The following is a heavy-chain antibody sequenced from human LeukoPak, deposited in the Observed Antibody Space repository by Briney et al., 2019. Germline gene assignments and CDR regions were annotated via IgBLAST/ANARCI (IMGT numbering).Heavy chain of an antibody. D-gene: IGHD3-16*01. CDR3: ARGVSIRRYAWAY. CDR1: GYSFSDYD. J-gene: IGHJ4*02. Sequence: ASVKVSCTASGYSFSDYDIIWVRQAAGQGLEWVGWVNPKSGSTAYAQKFQGRVTMTSSSSITTVYMELSSLRSDDSAVYYCARGVSIRRYAWAYWGQGTLVTVSS. CDR2: VNPKSGST. V-gene: IGHV1-8*02.